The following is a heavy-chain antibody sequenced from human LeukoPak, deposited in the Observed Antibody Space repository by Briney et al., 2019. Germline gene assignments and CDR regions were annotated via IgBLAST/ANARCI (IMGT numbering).Heavy chain of an antibody. D-gene: IGHD4-11*01. CDR2: ISDTGGRT. CDR1: ALPFGSFG. Sequence: GGSLSLFCAASALPFGSFGMSCVREAPGRALEWVSAISDTGGRTFYADSVKGRFTISRDNSKNTLYLQMNSLRAEDTAIYYCAKGRIQSYMAPEYWGQGTLVTVSS. V-gene: IGHV3-23*01. J-gene: IGHJ4*02. CDR3: AKGRIQSYMAPEY.